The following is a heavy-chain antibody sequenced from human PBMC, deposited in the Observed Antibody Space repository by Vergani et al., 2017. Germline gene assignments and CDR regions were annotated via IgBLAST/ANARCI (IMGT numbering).Heavy chain of an antibody. D-gene: IGHD1-26*01. CDR3: GRVRVRATNSFDI. J-gene: IGHJ3*02. CDR1: GFTFSSYS. V-gene: IGHV3-21*01. Sequence: EVQLVESGGGLVKPGGSLRLSCAASGFTFSSYSMNWVRQAPGKGLEWVSTISSSSSYIYYADSVKGRFTSSRDNAKNSRYLQMNSLRAEDTPVYYCGRVRVRATNSFDIWGQGTMVTVSS. CDR2: ISSSSSYI.